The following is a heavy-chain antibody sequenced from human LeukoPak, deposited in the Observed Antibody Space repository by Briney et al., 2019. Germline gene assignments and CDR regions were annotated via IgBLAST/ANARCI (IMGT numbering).Heavy chain of an antibody. CDR3: ASELRWQPH. V-gene: IGHV4-59*01. CDR1: GGSINEYY. J-gene: IGHJ4*02. CDR2: ISFSGNT. D-gene: IGHD4-23*01. Sequence: RPSETLSLTCTVSGGSINEYYWTWIRQPPGKGLEWIGYISFSGNTNYNASLKSRVNMSIDTSKNQVSLRLDSLTAADTAVYYCASELRWQPHWGQGTLVTVSS.